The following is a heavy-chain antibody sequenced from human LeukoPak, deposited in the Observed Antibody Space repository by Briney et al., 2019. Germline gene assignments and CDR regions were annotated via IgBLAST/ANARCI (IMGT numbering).Heavy chain of an antibody. J-gene: IGHJ6*02. V-gene: IGHV3-33*01. CDR3: AGHYYFGSGYGMDV. D-gene: IGHD3-10*01. Sequence: GGSLRLSCAASEFTFSFYGMHWVRQAPGRGREGGALIWYDGSNKYYADSVKGRFTISRDNSKNTLYLQMNSLRAEDTAVYYCAGHYYFGSGYGMDVWGQGTRVTVSS. CDR1: EFTFSFYG. CDR2: IWYDGSNK.